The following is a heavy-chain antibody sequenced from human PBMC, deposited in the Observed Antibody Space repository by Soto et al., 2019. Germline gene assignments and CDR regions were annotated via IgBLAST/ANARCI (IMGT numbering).Heavy chain of an antibody. D-gene: IGHD5-18*01. CDR3: AREISDDPYSSYFDY. CDR2: ISSSSSYI. V-gene: IGHV3-21*01. J-gene: IGHJ4*02. CDR1: VFTCSSYS. Sequence: WWSLRLSCSASVFTCSSYSMNWFRQAPGKGLEWVSSISSSSSYIYYADSVKGRFTISRDNAKNSLYLQMNSLRAEDTAVYYCAREISDDPYSSYFDYWGQGTLVTVSS.